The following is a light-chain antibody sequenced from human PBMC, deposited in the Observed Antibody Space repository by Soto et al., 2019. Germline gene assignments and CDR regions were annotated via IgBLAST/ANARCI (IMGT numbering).Light chain of an antibody. Sequence: QSALTQPASVSGSPGQSITISCTGTSSDVGGFNFVSWYQQHPGKAPKLVIYEVINRPSGISNRFSGSKSDSTASLTISGLQAEDEADYHCSSYRSGSILYVFGSGTKLTVL. CDR2: EVI. CDR3: SSYRSGSILYV. CDR1: SSDVGGFNF. J-gene: IGLJ1*01. V-gene: IGLV2-14*01.